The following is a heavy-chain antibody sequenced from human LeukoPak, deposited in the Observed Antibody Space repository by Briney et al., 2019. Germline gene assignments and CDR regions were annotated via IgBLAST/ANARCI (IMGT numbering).Heavy chain of an antibody. J-gene: IGHJ5*02. CDR2: ISGSGGST. CDR3: AKGSSLNWFDP. CDR1: GFTFTTYG. V-gene: IGHV3-23*01. Sequence: GGSLRLSCAASGFTFTTYGMNWVRQAPGKGLEWVSAISGSGGSTYYADSVKGRFTISRDNSKNTLYLQMNSLRAEDTAVYYCAKGSSLNWFDPWGQGTLVTVSS. D-gene: IGHD6-13*01.